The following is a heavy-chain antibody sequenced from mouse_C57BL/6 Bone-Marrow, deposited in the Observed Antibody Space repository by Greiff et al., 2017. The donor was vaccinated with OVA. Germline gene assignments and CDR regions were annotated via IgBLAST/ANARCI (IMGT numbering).Heavy chain of an antibody. J-gene: IGHJ2*01. Sequence: EVQGVESGGGLVKPGGSLKLSCAASGFTFSDYGMHWVRQAPEKGLEWVAYISSGSSTIYYADTVKGRFTISRANAKNTLFLQMTSLRSEDTAMYYCARGYYGSSYVDWGQGTTLTVSS. CDR2: ISSGSSTI. CDR3: ARGYYGSSYVD. V-gene: IGHV5-17*01. D-gene: IGHD1-1*01. CDR1: GFTFSDYG.